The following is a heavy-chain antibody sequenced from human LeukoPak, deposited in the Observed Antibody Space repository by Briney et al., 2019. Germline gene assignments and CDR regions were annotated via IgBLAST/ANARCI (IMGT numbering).Heavy chain of an antibody. CDR3: ARESLYYYDSSGYPAHGC. CDR2: ISSSSSYI. D-gene: IGHD3-22*01. V-gene: IGHV3-21*01. J-gene: IGHJ4*02. Sequence: GGSLRLSCAASGFTFSSYSMNWVRQAPGKGLEWVSSISSSSSYIYYADSVKGRFTISRDNAKNSLYLQMNSLRAEDTAVYYCARESLYYYDSSGYPAHGCWGQGTLVTVSS. CDR1: GFTFSSYS.